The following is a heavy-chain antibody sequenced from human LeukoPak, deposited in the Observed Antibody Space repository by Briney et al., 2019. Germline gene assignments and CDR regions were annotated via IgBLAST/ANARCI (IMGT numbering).Heavy chain of an antibody. V-gene: IGHV1-3*01. J-gene: IGHJ4*02. Sequence: ASVNVSCKASGYTFTSYGISWVRQAPGQGLEWMGWINAGNGNTKYSQKFQGRVTITRDTSASTAYMELSSLRSEDTAVYYCARDGDYGDYAIDYWGQGTLVTVSS. CDR1: GYTFTSYG. CDR3: ARDGDYGDYAIDY. CDR2: INAGNGNT. D-gene: IGHD4-17*01.